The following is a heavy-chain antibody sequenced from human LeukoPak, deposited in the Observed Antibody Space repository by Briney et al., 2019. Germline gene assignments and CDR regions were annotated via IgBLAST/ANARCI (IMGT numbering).Heavy chain of an antibody. J-gene: IGHJ4*02. D-gene: IGHD6-13*01. CDR2: INHSGGT. Sequence: SETLSLTCGVSGGSFSTYSWTWIRQPPGKGLEWIGDINHSGGTNYNPSLKSRVTISVETSKNEFSLKLRSVTAADTAVYYCARVTGYRIEDYFDYWGQGTLVTVSS. V-gene: IGHV4-34*01. CDR3: ARVTGYRIEDYFDY. CDR1: GGSFSTYS.